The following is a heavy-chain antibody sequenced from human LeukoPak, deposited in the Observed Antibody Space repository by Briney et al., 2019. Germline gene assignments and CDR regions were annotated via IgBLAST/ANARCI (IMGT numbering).Heavy chain of an antibody. J-gene: IGHJ6*02. CDR3: AREEGRLGFLEWLPPQASMDV. D-gene: IGHD3-3*01. Sequence: GGSLRLSCAASGFTFSSYSMNWVRQAPGKGLEWVSSISSSSSYIYYADPVKGRFTISRDNAKNSLYLQMNSLRAEDTAVYYCAREEGRLGFLEWLPPQASMDVWGQGTTVTVSS. CDR2: ISSSSSYI. V-gene: IGHV3-21*01. CDR1: GFTFSSYS.